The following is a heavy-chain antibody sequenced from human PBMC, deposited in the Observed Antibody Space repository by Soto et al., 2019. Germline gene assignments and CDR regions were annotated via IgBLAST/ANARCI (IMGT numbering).Heavy chain of an antibody. Sequence: ASVKVSCKASGYTFTSYGISWVRQAPGQGLEWMGWISAYNGNTNYAQKLQGRVTMTTDTSTSTAYMELSSLRSEDTAVYYCVSESVDIVATIYYYYGMDVWGQGTTVTVSS. CDR2: ISAYNGNT. CDR1: GYTFTSYG. CDR3: VSESVDIVATIYYYYGMDV. V-gene: IGHV1-18*04. D-gene: IGHD5-12*01. J-gene: IGHJ6*02.